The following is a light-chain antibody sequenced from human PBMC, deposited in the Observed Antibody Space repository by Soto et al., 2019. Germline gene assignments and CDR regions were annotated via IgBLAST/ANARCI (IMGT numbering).Light chain of an antibody. V-gene: IGLV1-47*01. CDR1: SSNIGSNY. CDR3: AAWDDSLSGNWV. CDR2: RNN. J-gene: IGLJ3*02. Sequence: QAVVTQPPSASGIPGQRVTISCSGSSSNIGSNYVYWYQQLPGTAPKLLIYRNNQRPSGVPDRFSGSKSGTSASLAISGLRSEDEADYYCAAWDDSLSGNWVFGGGTKLTVL.